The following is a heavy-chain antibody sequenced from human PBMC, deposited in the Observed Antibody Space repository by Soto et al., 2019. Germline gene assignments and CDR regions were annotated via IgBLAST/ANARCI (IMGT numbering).Heavy chain of an antibody. V-gene: IGHV4-34*01. CDR1: GGSFSDYY. J-gene: IGHJ4*02. D-gene: IGHD5-12*01. CDR2: INHSGRS. Sequence: QVQLQQRGAGLLKPAETLSLTCDVYGGSFSDYYWNWIRQPPEKGLEWIGEINHSGRSNYNPSLKSRVTISVDAPKNQCSLKVNSVTAADTAVYYCARRAKYSGTWFFDYWGQGTLVTVSS. CDR3: ARRAKYSGTWFFDY.